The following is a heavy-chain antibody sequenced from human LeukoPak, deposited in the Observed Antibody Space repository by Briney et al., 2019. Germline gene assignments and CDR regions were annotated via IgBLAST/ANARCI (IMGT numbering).Heavy chain of an antibody. CDR2: FYAEDGET. CDR3: ATGDYGVDS. V-gene: IGHV1-24*01. J-gene: IGHJ4*02. Sequence: GASVKVSCKVSGYTLTELSMHWVRQAPGKGLEWMGGFYAEDGETIYAQMFEGRVTMTEDKSTDTAYMELSSLRSEDTAVYCCATGDYGVDSWGQGSLVTVSS. CDR1: GYTLTELS. D-gene: IGHD4/OR15-4a*01.